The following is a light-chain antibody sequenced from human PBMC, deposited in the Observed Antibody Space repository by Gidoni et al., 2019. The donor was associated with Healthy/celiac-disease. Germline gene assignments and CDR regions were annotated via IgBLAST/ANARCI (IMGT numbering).Light chain of an antibody. V-gene: IGLV3-19*01. J-gene: IGLJ1*01. CDR1: SLRSYY. CDR3: NSRDSSGNHLKV. Sequence: SSELTQEPAVSMALVQTVRNTCQGDSLRSYYASWYQQKPGQAPVLVIYGKNNRPSGIPDRFSGSSSGNTASLTITGAQAEDEADYYCNSRDSSGNHLKVFGTGTKVTVL. CDR2: GKN.